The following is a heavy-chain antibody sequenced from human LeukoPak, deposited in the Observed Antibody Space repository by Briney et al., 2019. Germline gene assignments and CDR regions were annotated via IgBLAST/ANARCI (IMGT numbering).Heavy chain of an antibody. CDR3: ARVKIQLVATTDDY. CDR2: MKPNSGNT. J-gene: IGHJ4*02. D-gene: IGHD5-18*01. CDR1: GYTFTNYD. V-gene: IGHV1-8*01. Sequence: ASVKVSCKASGYTFTNYDINWVRQASGQGLEWMGYMKPNSGNTGYAQKFQGRVTMTTDTSTSTAYMELRSLRSDDTAVYYCARVKIQLVATTDDYWGQETLVTVSS.